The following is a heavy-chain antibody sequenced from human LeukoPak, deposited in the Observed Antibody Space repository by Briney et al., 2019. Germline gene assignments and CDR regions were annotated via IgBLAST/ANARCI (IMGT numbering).Heavy chain of an antibody. CDR1: GGSISSYY. CDR3: ARDRAPTYYDSSGYHDAFDI. Sequence: PSETLSLTCTVSGGSISSYYWSWLRQPAGEGVEWIGRIYTSGSTNYNPSLKSRVTISVDKSKNQFSLKLSSVTAADTAVYYCARDRAPTYYDSSGYHDAFDIWGQGTMVTVSS. V-gene: IGHV4-4*07. D-gene: IGHD3-22*01. J-gene: IGHJ3*02. CDR2: IYTSGST.